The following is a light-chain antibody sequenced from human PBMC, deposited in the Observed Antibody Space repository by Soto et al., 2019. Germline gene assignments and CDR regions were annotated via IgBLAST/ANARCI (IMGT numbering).Light chain of an antibody. V-gene: IGLV3-1*01. J-gene: IGLJ2*01. Sequence: SYELTQPPSVSVSPGQTANITCSGNTLASKFVFWYQQKAGQSPMVVIYEDTKRPSGIPERFSGSNSGNTATLTISGTQAMDEADFYCQAWDSGTVVFGGGTQLTVL. CDR3: QAWDSGTVV. CDR1: TLASKF. CDR2: EDT.